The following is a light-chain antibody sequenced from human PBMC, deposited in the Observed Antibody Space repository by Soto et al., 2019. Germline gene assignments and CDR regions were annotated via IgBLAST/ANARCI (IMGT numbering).Light chain of an antibody. J-gene: IGKJ4*01. CDR1: QSINSD. Sequence: EKVMTQSPATLSVYHGDTTRLSSRASQSINSDVAWYQQKVDQTPRLLIHGASTRATGIAARFSGSGSGTEFTLTISGLQSEDFATYYCQQYNNWPVTFGGGTKVDI. CDR2: GAS. CDR3: QQYNNWPVT. V-gene: IGKV3D-15*01.